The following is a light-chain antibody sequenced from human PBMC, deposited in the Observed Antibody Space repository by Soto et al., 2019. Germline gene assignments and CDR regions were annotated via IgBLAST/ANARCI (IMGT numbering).Light chain of an antibody. CDR1: SSDVGGYNY. V-gene: IGLV2-14*01. Sequence: QSALTQPASVSGSPGQSITISCTGTSSDVGGYNYVSWYQQHPGKAPKLMIYDVSNRPPGVSNRFSGYKSGNTASLTISGLQAKDAADYYCSSYTSSSTLLYVFRTGTKVTVL. CDR2: DVS. CDR3: SSYTSSSTLLYV. J-gene: IGLJ1*01.